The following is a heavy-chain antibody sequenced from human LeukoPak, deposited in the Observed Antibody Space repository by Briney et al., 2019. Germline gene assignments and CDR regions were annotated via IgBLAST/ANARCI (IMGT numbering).Heavy chain of an antibody. Sequence: GGSLRLSCAASGFTFSSYAMHWVRQAPGKGLEWVAVISYDGSNKYYADSVKGRFTISRDNSKNTLYLQMNSLRAEDTAVYYCARDNSELGELSLWGQGTLVTVSS. CDR2: ISYDGSNK. D-gene: IGHD3-16*02. CDR1: GFTFSSYA. CDR3: ARDNSELGELSL. V-gene: IGHV3-30-3*01. J-gene: IGHJ4*02.